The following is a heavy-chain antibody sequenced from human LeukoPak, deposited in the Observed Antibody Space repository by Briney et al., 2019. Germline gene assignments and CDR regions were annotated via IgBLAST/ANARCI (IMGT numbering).Heavy chain of an antibody. CDR1: GGSISSYY. J-gene: IGHJ3*02. Sequence: SETLSLTCTVSGGSISSYYWSWIRQPPGKGLEWIGYIYYSGSTNYNPSLKSRVTISVDTSKNQFSLKLSSVTAADTAVYYCARVIPKMATIYSDAFDIWGQGTMVTVSS. D-gene: IGHD5-12*01. CDR3: ARVIPKMATIYSDAFDI. V-gene: IGHV4-59*01. CDR2: IYYSGST.